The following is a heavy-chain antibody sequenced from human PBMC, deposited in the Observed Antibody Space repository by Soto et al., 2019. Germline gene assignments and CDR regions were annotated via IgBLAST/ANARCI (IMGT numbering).Heavy chain of an antibody. J-gene: IGHJ6*02. Sequence: QVQLVQSGGGVVQPGRSLRLSCAATGFTFRTCAMHWVRQAPGKGLEWVAVISHDGSSESYSDSVKGRFAISRDNSDNTLYLQMNSLRVEDTAVYFCASNFPGYNYYYVLDVWGQGTTVTVS. D-gene: IGHD2-2*02. CDR3: ASNFPGYNYYYVLDV. V-gene: IGHV3-30*09. CDR1: GFTFRTCA. CDR2: ISHDGSSE.